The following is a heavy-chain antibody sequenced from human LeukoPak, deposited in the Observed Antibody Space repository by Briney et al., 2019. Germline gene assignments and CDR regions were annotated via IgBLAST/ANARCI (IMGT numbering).Heavy chain of an antibody. CDR2: IKQDGGNEK. V-gene: IGHV3-7*03. CDR1: GFSFNNYW. CDR3: ARVYGSSSGKNAFDI. Sequence: GGSLRLSCAASGFSFNNYWMSWVRQAPGKGLEWVANIKQDGGNEKYYVDSVKGRFTISRDNAKNSLYLQMNSLRAEDTAVYYCARVYGSSSGKNAFDIWGQGTMVTVSS. D-gene: IGHD6-6*01. J-gene: IGHJ3*02.